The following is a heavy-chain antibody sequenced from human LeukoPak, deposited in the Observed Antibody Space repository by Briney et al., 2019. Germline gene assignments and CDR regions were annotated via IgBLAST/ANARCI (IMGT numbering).Heavy chain of an antibody. CDR3: AKDFNWGWDY. D-gene: IGHD7-27*01. J-gene: IGHJ4*02. V-gene: IGHV3-30*02. Sequence: PGGSLRLSCAASGFTFSSHGMHWVGQAPGKGLEWVAYVLSDGSRKYYADSVKGRFTISRDDSKNTLFLQMNSLRPEDTALYYCAKDFNWGWDYWGQGTLVTVSS. CDR1: GFTFSSHG. CDR2: VLSDGSRK.